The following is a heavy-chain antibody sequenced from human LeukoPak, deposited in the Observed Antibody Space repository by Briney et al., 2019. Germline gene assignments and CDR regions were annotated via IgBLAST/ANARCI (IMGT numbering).Heavy chain of an antibody. Sequence: PGGSLRLSCAASGFIFSSYWMHWVRHAPGKGLAWVSRINTDGSSTIYADSVKGRFTISRDNAKNTLYLQMNSLTAEDTAVYYCAELGITMIGGVWGKGTTVTISS. CDR3: AELGITMIGGV. D-gene: IGHD3-10*02. J-gene: IGHJ6*04. V-gene: IGHV3-74*01. CDR1: GFIFSSYW. CDR2: INTDGSST.